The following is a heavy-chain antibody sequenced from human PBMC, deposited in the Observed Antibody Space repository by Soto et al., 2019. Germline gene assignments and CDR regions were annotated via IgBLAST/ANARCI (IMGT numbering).Heavy chain of an antibody. V-gene: IGHV3-33*01. Sequence: GGSQRLSCAASGFNFGSYGMHWVRQAPGKGLEWVAVIWYDGSNKYYADSVKGRFTISRDNSKNTLYLQMNSLRAEDTAVYYCARDPPYYDILTGYSDYYYYYMDVWGKGTTVTVSS. J-gene: IGHJ6*03. CDR1: GFNFGSYG. D-gene: IGHD3-9*01. CDR2: IWYDGSNK. CDR3: ARDPPYYDILTGYSDYYYYYMDV.